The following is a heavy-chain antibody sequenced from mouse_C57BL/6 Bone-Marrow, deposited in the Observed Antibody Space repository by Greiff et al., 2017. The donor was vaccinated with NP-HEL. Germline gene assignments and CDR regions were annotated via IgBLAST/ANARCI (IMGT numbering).Heavy chain of an antibody. CDR1: GFTFSDYY. CDR3: AREGGLRRRTYAMDY. CDR2: INYDGSST. V-gene: IGHV5-16*01. D-gene: IGHD2-4*01. J-gene: IGHJ4*01. Sequence: EVMLVESEGGLVQPGSSMKLSCTASGFTFSDYYMAWVRQVPEKGLEWVANINYDGSSTYYLDSLKSRFIISRDNAKNILYLQMRSLKSEYTATYYCAREGGLRRRTYAMDYWGQGTSVTVSS.